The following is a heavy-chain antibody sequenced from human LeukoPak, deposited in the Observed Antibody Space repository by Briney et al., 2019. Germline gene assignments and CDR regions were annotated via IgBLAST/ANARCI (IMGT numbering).Heavy chain of an antibody. Sequence: SQTLSLTCTVSGGSISSYYWSWIRQPPGKGLEWIGYIYSSGSTNYNPSLKSRVSMSVDTSKNQFSLKLSSVTAADTAVYYCARVRYCSSTSCYRQWYFDLWGRGTLVTVSS. CDR3: ARVRYCSSTSCYRQWYFDL. CDR1: GGSISSYY. J-gene: IGHJ2*01. V-gene: IGHV4-59*01. D-gene: IGHD2-2*01. CDR2: IYSSGST.